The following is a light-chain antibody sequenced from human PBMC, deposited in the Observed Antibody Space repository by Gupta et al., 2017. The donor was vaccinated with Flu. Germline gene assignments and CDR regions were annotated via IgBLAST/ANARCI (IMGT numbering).Light chain of an antibody. CDR3: HSEASSSTFRV. CDR1: ALPKKY. Sequence: SYELAQPHSVSVSPGQTARITCSGDALPKKYADWYQQKPGQAPVLMIYKDSKRPSGIPERFSGSNSGTTATLTITGVQAEDEADYYCHSEASSSTFRVFGGGTKLTVL. CDR2: KDS. J-gene: IGLJ3*02. V-gene: IGLV3-25*02.